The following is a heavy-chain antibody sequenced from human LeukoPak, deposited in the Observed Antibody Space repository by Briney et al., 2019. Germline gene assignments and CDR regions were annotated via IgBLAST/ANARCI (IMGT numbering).Heavy chain of an antibody. CDR1: GYTFTSYA. Sequence: ASVKVSCKASGYTFTSYAMNWVRQAPGQGLEWMGWINTNTRNPTYAQGFTGRFVFSLDTSVSTAYLQISSLKAEDTAVYYCARGQEQLVGTYYYYYYMDVWGKGTTVTVSS. CDR2: INTNTRNP. J-gene: IGHJ6*03. CDR3: ARGQEQLVGTYYYYYYMDV. D-gene: IGHD6-6*01. V-gene: IGHV7-4-1*02.